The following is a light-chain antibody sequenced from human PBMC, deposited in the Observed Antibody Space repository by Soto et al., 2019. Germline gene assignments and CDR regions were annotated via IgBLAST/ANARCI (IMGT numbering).Light chain of an antibody. Sequence: EIVMTQSPATLSVSPGERATLSCRASQSVSSNLAWYQQKPGQAPRLLIYGASTRATGIPARFSGSGSGTEFTLTISSMQSEDVAVYYGQQYNNWGTFGQGTKVEIK. J-gene: IGKJ1*01. V-gene: IGKV3-15*01. CDR1: QSVSSN. CDR2: GAS. CDR3: QQYNNWGT.